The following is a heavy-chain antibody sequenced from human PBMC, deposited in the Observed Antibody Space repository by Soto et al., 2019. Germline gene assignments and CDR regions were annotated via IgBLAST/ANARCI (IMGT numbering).Heavy chain of an antibody. Sequence: GASVKVSCKASGYTFTGYYMHWVRQAPGQGLEWMGWINPNSGGTNYAQKFQGWVTMTRDTSISTAYMELSRLTSDDTAVYYCARDRILWSYYYYGMDVWGQGTTVTVSS. V-gene: IGHV1-2*04. CDR2: INPNSGGT. J-gene: IGHJ6*02. D-gene: IGHD2-15*01. CDR1: GYTFTGYY. CDR3: ARDRILWSYYYYGMDV.